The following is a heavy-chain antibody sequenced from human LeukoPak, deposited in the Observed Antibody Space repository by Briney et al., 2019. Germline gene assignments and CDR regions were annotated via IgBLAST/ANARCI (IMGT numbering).Heavy chain of an antibody. Sequence: GGSLRLSCAASGFTFSNYWMHWVRQAPGKGLVWVSRINSDGINTSYADSVKGRFTISRDNAKNTPNLQMNSLRAEDTAVYYCARVKYYYDSSGYYEYYFDYWGQGTLVTVSS. CDR2: INSDGINT. D-gene: IGHD3-22*01. V-gene: IGHV3-74*01. CDR3: ARVKYYYDSSGYYEYYFDY. CDR1: GFTFSNYW. J-gene: IGHJ4*02.